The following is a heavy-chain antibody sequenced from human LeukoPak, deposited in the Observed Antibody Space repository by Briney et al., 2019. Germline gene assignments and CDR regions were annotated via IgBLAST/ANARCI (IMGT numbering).Heavy chain of an antibody. V-gene: IGHV3-30*02. CDR1: EFTFSNYG. J-gene: IGHJ5*02. D-gene: IGHD2-2*01. Sequence: PGGSLRLFCAASEFTFSNYGMHWVRQAPGKGLEWVAFIRYDESNEYYADSVKGRFTISRDNSKNTLYLQMNSLRAEDTAVYYCARASTYCSSTSCFPGNWFDPWGQGTLVTVSS. CDR2: IRYDESNE. CDR3: ARASTYCSSTSCFPGNWFDP.